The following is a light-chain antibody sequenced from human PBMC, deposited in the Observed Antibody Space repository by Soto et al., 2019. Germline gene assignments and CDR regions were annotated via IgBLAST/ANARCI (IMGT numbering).Light chain of an antibody. CDR2: DAS. J-gene: IGKJ5*01. CDR3: QQRSNWPLT. Sequence: EIVLTPSPPTLSLSPGERATLSCSASQSVSSYLAWYQQKPGQAPRLLIYDASNRATGIPVRFSGSGSGTDFTLTISSLEPEDFAVYYCQQRSNWPLTFSQGTRLENK. V-gene: IGKV3-11*01. CDR1: QSVSSY.